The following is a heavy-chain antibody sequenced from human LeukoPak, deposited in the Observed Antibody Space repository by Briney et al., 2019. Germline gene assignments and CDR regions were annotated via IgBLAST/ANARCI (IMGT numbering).Heavy chain of an antibody. Sequence: SSETLSLTCTVSGGSISSGGYYWSWIRQHPGKGLEWIGYIYYSGSTYYNPSLKSRVTISVDTSKNQFSLKLSSVTAADTAVYYCARLGEATTPYYYYGMDVWGQGTTVTVSS. CDR1: GGSISSGGYY. J-gene: IGHJ6*02. CDR3: ARLGEATTPYYYYGMDV. D-gene: IGHD1-26*01. CDR2: IYYSGST. V-gene: IGHV4-31*03.